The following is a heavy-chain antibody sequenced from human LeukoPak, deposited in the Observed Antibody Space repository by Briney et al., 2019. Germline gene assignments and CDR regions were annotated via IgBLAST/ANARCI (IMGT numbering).Heavy chain of an antibody. CDR3: AKSPDVALVNFDY. Sequence: SGGSLRLSCAASGFTFSSYAITWVRQAPGKGLEWVSTISASGGTTYYADSVKGRFTISRDNSKDTLHLQMNSLRAEDTAVYYCAKSPDVALVNFDYWGQGSLVTVSS. J-gene: IGHJ4*02. CDR2: ISASGGTT. D-gene: IGHD3-3*02. CDR1: GFTFSSYA. V-gene: IGHV3-23*01.